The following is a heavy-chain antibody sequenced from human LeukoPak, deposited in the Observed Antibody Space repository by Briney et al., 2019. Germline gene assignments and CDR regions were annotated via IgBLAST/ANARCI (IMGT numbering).Heavy chain of an antibody. CDR3: ARGAGGYSYGTNFDY. J-gene: IGHJ4*02. D-gene: IGHD5-18*01. V-gene: IGHV3-30*04. Sequence: GGSLTLSCAVSGFTFSSYAMHWVRQAPGKGLEWVAVISYDGSNKYYADSMKGRFTISRDNSKNTLYLQMNSLRAEDTAVYYCARGAGGYSYGTNFDYWGQGTLVTVSS. CDR1: GFTFSSYA. CDR2: ISYDGSNK.